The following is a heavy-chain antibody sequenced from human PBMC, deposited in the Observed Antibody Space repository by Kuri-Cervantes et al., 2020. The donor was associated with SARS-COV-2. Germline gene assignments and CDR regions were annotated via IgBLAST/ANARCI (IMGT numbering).Heavy chain of an antibody. CDR2: IWYDGSNK. D-gene: IGHD3-10*01. CDR3: ATISGSYSPGDY. Sequence: GESLKISCAASGFTFSSYGMHWVRQAPGKGLEWVAVIWYDGSNKYYADSVKGRFTISRDNAKNSLYLQMNSLRAEDTASYYCATISGSYSPGDYWGQGTLVTVSS. V-gene: IGHV3-33*03. J-gene: IGHJ4*02. CDR1: GFTFSSYG.